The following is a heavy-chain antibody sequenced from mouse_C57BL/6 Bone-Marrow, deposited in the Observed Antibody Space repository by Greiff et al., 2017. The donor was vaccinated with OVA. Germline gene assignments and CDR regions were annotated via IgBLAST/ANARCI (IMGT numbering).Heavy chain of an antibody. CDR3: ARERRQLGRGWFAY. D-gene: IGHD4-1*02. CDR1: GYAFSSYW. V-gene: IGHV1-80*01. Sequence: VQLVESGAELVKPGASVKISCKASGYAFSSYWMNWVKQRPGKGLEWIGQIYPGDGDTNYNGKFKGKATLTADKSSSTAYMQLSSLTAEDSAVYFCARERRQLGRGWFAYWGQGTLVTVSA. CDR2: IYPGDGDT. J-gene: IGHJ3*01.